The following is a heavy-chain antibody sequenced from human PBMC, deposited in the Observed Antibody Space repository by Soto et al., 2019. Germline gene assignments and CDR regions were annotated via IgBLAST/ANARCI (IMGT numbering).Heavy chain of an antibody. Sequence: GGSLRLSCAASGFTFSSYWMHWVRQAPGKGLVWVSRINSDGSSTSYADSVKGRFTISRDNAKNTLYLQMNSLRAEDTAVYYCARGATLALVYSSSWGSRAGPSYTYYMDVWGKGTTVTVSS. CDR2: INSDGSST. J-gene: IGHJ6*03. V-gene: IGHV3-74*01. CDR3: ARGATLALVYSSSWGSRAGPSYTYYMDV. CDR1: GFTFSSYW. D-gene: IGHD6-13*01.